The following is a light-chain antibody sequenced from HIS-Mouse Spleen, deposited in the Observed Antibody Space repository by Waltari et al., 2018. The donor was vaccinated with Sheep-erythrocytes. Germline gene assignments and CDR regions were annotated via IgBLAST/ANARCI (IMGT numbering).Light chain of an antibody. Sequence: SYELTQPPSVSVSLGQMARITCSGEALPKKYAYWYQQKPGQFPVLVIYKDSERPSGIPDRFSGSKSGNTASLTVSGLQAEDEADYYCSSYAGSNNWVFGGGTKLTVL. CDR2: KDS. J-gene: IGLJ3*02. V-gene: IGLV3-16*01. CDR1: ALPKKY. CDR3: SSYAGSNNWV.